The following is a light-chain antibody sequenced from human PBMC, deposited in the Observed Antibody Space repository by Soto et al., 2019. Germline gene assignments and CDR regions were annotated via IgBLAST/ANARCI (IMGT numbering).Light chain of an antibody. V-gene: IGLV2-11*01. J-gene: IGLJ2*01. CDR3: CSYAGSNTLV. CDR2: DVS. Sequence: QSALTQPRSVSGSPGQSVTFSCTGTSSDVGGYNYVSWYQQHPGKAPKVMIYDVSKRPSGVPDRISGSKSGNTASLTISGLQAEDEADYYCCSYAGSNTLVFGGGTKITVL. CDR1: SSDVGGYNY.